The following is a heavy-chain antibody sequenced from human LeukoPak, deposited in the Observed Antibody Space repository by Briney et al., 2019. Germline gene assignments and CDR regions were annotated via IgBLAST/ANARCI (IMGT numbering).Heavy chain of an antibody. CDR2: ISSSGSII. V-gene: IGHV3-48*03. J-gene: IGHJ4*02. D-gene: IGHD2-15*01. CDR3: ARDLVVAATGDY. CDR1: GFTFSSYE. Sequence: PGGSLRLSCAASGFTFSSYEMTWVRRAPGKGLEWVSYISSSGSIIYYADSVKGRFTISRDNAKNSLYLQMNSLRAEDTAVYYCARDLVVAATGDYWVQGTLVTVSS.